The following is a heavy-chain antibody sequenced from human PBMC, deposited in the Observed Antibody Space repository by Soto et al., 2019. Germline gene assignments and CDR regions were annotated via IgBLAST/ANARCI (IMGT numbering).Heavy chain of an antibody. CDR2: ISSSGSTI. CDR1: GFTFSSYE. V-gene: IGHV3-48*03. D-gene: IGHD3-22*01. J-gene: IGHJ3*02. CDR3: ASCYYDSSAPDAFDI. Sequence: GGSLRLSCAASGFTFSSYEMNWVRQAPGKGLEWVSYISSSGSTIYYADSVKGRFTIPRDNAKNSLYLQMNSLRAEDTAVYYCASCYYDSSAPDAFDIWGQGTMVTVSS.